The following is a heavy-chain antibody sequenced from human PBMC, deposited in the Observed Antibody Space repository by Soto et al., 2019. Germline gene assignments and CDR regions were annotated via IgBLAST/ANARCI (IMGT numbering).Heavy chain of an antibody. CDR3: ARYEAIVREVKSAFDI. D-gene: IGHD3-10*01. J-gene: IGHJ3*02. CDR1: GGSISSGGYY. V-gene: IGHV4-31*03. Sequence: SETLSLTCTVSGGSISSGGYYWSWIRQHPGKGLEWIGYIYYSGSTYYNPSLKSRVTISVDTSKNQFSLKLSSVTAADTAVYYCARYEAIVREVKSAFDIWGQGTMVTVSS. CDR2: IYYSGST.